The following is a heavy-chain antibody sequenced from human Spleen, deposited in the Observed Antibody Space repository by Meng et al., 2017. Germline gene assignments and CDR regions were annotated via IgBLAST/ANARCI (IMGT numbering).Heavy chain of an antibody. V-gene: IGHV4-34*04. CDR2: INHSGNT. CDR3: ARGPTTMAHDFDY. CDR1: VCAFSNFY. Sequence: QLQQWGPGLLKPSVAPSLTVVCSVCAFSNFYWSLIRWPPGKGLEWIWEINHSGNTNNNPSLESRATRSVDTSQNNTSLKLSSVTAADSAVYYCARGPTTMAHDFDYWGQGTLVTVSS. J-gene: IGHJ4*02. D-gene: IGHD4-11*01.